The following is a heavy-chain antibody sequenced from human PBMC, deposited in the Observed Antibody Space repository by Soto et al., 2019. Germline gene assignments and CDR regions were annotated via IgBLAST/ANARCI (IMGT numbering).Heavy chain of an antibody. J-gene: IGHJ4*02. CDR2: ISGAGT. V-gene: IGHV3-23*01. CDR3: AKGTESTGNYYHFDY. D-gene: IGHD1-26*01. CDR1: GFIFTNYA. Sequence: EVQLLQSGGGLVQPGGSLTLSCAASGFIFTNYAMTWVRQAPGKGLEWVSTISGAGTNYADSVQGRFTISRDDSNNTLYLRMDSPRAEDTAVHYCAKGTESTGNYYHFDYWGQGTLVTVSS.